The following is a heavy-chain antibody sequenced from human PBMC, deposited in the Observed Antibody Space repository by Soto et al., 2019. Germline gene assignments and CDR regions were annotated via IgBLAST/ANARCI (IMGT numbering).Heavy chain of an antibody. V-gene: IGHV3-23*01. D-gene: IGHD6-13*01. CDR3: AKENGYSSSWFEFDY. CDR2: ISGSGGST. J-gene: IGHJ4*02. CDR1: GFTFSSYA. Sequence: EVQLLESGGGLVQPGGSLRLSCAASGFTFSSYAMSWVRQAPGKGLEWVSAISGSGGSTYYADSVKDRFTISRDNSKNALYLQMNSLRAEDTAVYYCAKENGYSSSWFEFDYWGQGTLVTVSS.